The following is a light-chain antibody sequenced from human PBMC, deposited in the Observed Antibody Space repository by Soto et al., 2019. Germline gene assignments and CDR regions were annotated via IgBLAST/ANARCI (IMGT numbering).Light chain of an antibody. V-gene: IGKV3-15*01. CDR1: QSIGDT. CDR2: GAS. Sequence: EIVMTQSPATLSVSPGGRATLSCRASQSIGDTLAWYQQKPGQAPSLLIHGASSRVTGFPARFSGSGSGTGFTLTISSLQSDDFAVDYCQQYDNWPWTFGQGTKVEIK. J-gene: IGKJ1*01. CDR3: QQYDNWPWT.